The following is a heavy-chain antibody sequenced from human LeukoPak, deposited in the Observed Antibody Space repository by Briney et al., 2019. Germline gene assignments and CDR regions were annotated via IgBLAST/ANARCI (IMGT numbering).Heavy chain of an antibody. V-gene: IGHV3-7*01. Sequence: PGGSLRLSCAASGFTFSAYWMSWVRQAPGKGLEWVANIKQDGSDKYYLDSVKGRFSISRDNAKNSLFLQMNSLRAEDTAVYYCARDYDYDILTGFFDPWGQGTLVTVSS. CDR2: IKQDGSDK. CDR1: GFTFSAYW. J-gene: IGHJ5*02. CDR3: ARDYDYDILTGFFDP. D-gene: IGHD3-9*01.